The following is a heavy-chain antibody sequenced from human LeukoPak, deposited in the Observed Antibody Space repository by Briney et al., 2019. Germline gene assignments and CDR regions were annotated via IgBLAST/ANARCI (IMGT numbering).Heavy chain of an antibody. D-gene: IGHD3-10*01. Sequence: PSETLSLTCTVSGGSISTVSGGSITSYYWSWIRQPPGKGLEWLGYIYYTGSTNYNPSLKSRVTILVDTSKNQFSLKLSSVTAADTAVYYCARDPSLWFGEPKGYFDFWGQGTLVTVSS. V-gene: IGHV4-61*01. CDR3: ARDPSLWFGEPKGYFDF. CDR1: GGSISTVSGGSITSYY. CDR2: IYYTGST. J-gene: IGHJ4*02.